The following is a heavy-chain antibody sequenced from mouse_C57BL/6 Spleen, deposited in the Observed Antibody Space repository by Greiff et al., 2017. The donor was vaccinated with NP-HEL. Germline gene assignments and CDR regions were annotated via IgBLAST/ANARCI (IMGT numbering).Heavy chain of an antibody. D-gene: IGHD2-4*01. CDR1: GYTFTSYW. CDR3: ARSAAIYYDYEGFAY. Sequence: QVQLQQPGAELVKPGASVKLSCKASGYTFTSYWMHWVKQRPGQGLEWIGMIHPNSGSTNYNEKFKSKATLTVDKSSSTAYMQLSSLTSEDSAVYYCARSAAIYYDYEGFAYWGQGTLVTVSA. J-gene: IGHJ3*01. CDR2: IHPNSGST. V-gene: IGHV1-64*01.